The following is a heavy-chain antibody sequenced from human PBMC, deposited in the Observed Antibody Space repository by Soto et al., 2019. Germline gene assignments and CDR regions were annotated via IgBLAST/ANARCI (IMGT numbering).Heavy chain of an antibody. J-gene: IGHJ5*02. CDR1: GFTFDDYA. CDR3: AKGGCSSTSCRPTEESRFDP. D-gene: IGHD2-2*01. CDR2: ISWNSGSI. Sequence: GGSLRLSCAASGFTFDDYAMHWVRQAPGKGLEWVSGISWNSGSIGYVDSVKGRFTISRDNAKNSLYLQMNSLRAEDTALYYCAKGGCSSTSCRPTEESRFDPWGQGTLVTVSS. V-gene: IGHV3-9*01.